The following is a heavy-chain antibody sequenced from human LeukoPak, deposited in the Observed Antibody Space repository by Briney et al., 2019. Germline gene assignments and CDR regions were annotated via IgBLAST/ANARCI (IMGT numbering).Heavy chain of an antibody. V-gene: IGHV3-11*01. D-gene: IGHD5/OR15-5a*01. CDR1: GFTSSDYY. CDR2: ISRSGSTI. J-gene: IGHJ3*02. CDR3: ARDIVSGTDAFDI. Sequence: GGSLRLSCAASGFTSSDYYMSWFRQAPGKGLEWLSYISRSGSTIYYADSVKGRFTISRDNAKNSLYLQMNSLRAEDTAMYYCARDIVSGTDAFDIWGQGTMVTVSS.